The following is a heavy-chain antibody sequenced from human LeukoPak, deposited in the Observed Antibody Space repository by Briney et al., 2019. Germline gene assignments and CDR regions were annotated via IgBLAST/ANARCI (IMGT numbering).Heavy chain of an antibody. CDR1: GFVFDGYT. CDR3: AKEVSGGSYYEWVEN. J-gene: IGHJ4*02. V-gene: IGHV3-43*01. CDR2: ISWDGVIA. Sequence: GGSLRLSCAASGFVFDGYTMHWVRQAPGKGLEWVSLISWDGVIAHYSDSVKGRFTISRDNSKNSLYLQMNSLRTEDSALYYCAKEVSGGSYYEWVENWGQGTLVTVSS. D-gene: IGHD3-16*01.